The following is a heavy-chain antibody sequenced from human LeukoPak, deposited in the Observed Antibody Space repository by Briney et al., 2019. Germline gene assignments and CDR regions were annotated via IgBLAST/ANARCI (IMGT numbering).Heavy chain of an antibody. J-gene: IGHJ6*02. Sequence: ASVKVSCKGSGYTFSSYAMHSVRQAPGQRLEWMGWINAGNGDTKYSQKFQGRVTITRDTSATTAYMELSSLRSEDTAVYYCARGTGCTGGSCSYYGMDVWGQGTTVAVSS. CDR2: INAGNGDT. V-gene: IGHV1-3*01. CDR3: ARGTGCTGGSCSYYGMDV. D-gene: IGHD2-15*01. CDR1: GYTFSSYA.